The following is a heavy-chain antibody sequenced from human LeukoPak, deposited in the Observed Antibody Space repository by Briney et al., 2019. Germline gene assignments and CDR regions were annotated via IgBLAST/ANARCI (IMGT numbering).Heavy chain of an antibody. Sequence: KPSETLSLTCAVYGGSFSGYYWSWIRQPPGKGLEWIGEINHSGSTNYNPSLKSRVTISVDTSKNQFSLKLSSVTAADTAVYYCARHLGIARYYYYYYYMDVWGKGTTVTISS. CDR2: INHSGST. J-gene: IGHJ6*03. CDR1: GGSFSGYY. V-gene: IGHV4-34*01. CDR3: ARHLGIARYYYYYYYMDV. D-gene: IGHD6-13*01.